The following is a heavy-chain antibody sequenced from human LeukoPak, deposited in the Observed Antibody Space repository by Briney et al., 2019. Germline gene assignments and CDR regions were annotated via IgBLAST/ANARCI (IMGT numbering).Heavy chain of an antibody. D-gene: IGHD2-15*01. V-gene: IGHV1-8*01. CDR2: MNPNSGNT. CDR1: GYTFTSYD. J-gene: IGHJ6*02. CDR3: AKGVVAATNAAYYGMDV. Sequence: GASVKVSCKASGYTFTSYDFNWVRQATGQGLEWMGWMNPNSGNTGYAQKFQGRVTMTWDTATSTAYMELSSLSSEDTAVYYCAKGVVAATNAAYYGMDVWGQGTTVTVSS.